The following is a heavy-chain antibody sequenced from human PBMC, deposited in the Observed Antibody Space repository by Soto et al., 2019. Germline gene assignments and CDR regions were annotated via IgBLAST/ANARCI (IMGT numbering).Heavy chain of an antibody. CDR3: AHRPDSSWYFDL. CDR2: IYWDDDK. Sequence: QITLKESGPTLVKPTQTLTLTCTFSGFSLSTSGVGVGWIRQPPGKALEWLALIYWDDDKRYSPSLKSRLSITKDTSKTQVVFTMTNMDPVDTATYYCAHRPDSSWYFDLWGRGTLVTVSS. CDR1: GFSLSTSGVG. D-gene: IGHD6-13*01. V-gene: IGHV2-5*02. J-gene: IGHJ2*01.